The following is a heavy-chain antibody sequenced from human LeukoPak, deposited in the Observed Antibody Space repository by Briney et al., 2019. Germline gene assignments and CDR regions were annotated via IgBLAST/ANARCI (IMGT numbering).Heavy chain of an antibody. CDR1: GFTSSSFS. J-gene: IGHJ6*04. V-gene: IGHV3-21*01. CDR3: ARGPYGMDV. Sequence: GGSLTPSCAASGFTSSSFSMNWDRHPPGKGMEWDSSISRSSSYITYADSGTGRLTITRDNAKNSLYLQMNSLRAEDTAVYYCARGPYGMDVWGKGTTVTVSS. CDR2: ISRSSSYI.